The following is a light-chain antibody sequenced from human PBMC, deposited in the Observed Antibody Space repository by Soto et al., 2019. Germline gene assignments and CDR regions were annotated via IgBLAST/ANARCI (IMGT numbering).Light chain of an antibody. J-gene: IGKJ1*01. V-gene: IGKV1-9*01. CDR3: QQLYSYPLT. CDR1: QGISSY. Sequence: DIQLTQSPSFLSTSVGDRVTITCRASQGISSYLAWYQQNPGKAPKLLIFAASTLPSGVPSRFSGSGSGTEFTLTISNLQPEDFATYYCQQLYSYPLTFGQATKVEIK. CDR2: AAS.